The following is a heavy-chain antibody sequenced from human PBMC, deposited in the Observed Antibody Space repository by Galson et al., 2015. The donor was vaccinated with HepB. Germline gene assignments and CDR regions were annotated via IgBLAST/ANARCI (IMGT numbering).Heavy chain of an antibody. Sequence: SVKVSCKASGYTFTNYGISWVRQAPGQGLEWMGWISTSNGNTKSAQNLQGRVTMTTDTSTSTAYMELRSLRSDDTAVYFCARSIVTTTSDWFDPWGQGTLVTVSS. V-gene: IGHV1-18*01. D-gene: IGHD4-11*01. J-gene: IGHJ5*02. CDR2: ISTSNGNT. CDR1: GYTFTNYG. CDR3: ARSIVTTTSDWFDP.